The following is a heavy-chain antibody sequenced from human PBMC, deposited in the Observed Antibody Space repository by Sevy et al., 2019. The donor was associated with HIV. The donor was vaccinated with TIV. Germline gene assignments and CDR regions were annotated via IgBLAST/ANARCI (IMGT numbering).Heavy chain of an antibody. V-gene: IGHV3-23*01. J-gene: IGHJ4*02. D-gene: IGHD3-22*01. CDR2: ISGSGGST. CDR1: GFTFSSYA. CDR3: AKVQATYYYDSSGYYPFDY. Sequence: GGSLRLSCAASGFTFSSYAMSWVRQAPGKGLEWVSAISGSGGSTYYADSEKGRLTISGDNSKNTLYLQMNSLRAEDTAVYYCAKVQATYYYDSSGYYPFDYWGQGTLVTVSS.